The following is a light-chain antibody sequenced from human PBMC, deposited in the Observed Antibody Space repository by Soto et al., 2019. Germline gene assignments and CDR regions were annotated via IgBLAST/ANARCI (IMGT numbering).Light chain of an antibody. Sequence: EIVLTQSPGTLSLSPGERATLSCRASQSVSSSYLAWYQQKPGQAPRLLIYGASTRATGIPARFSGSGSGTEFTLTISSLQSEDFAVYYCQQYNNWSPMAFGQGTKVEIK. V-gene: IGKV3-15*01. CDR2: GAS. CDR1: QSVSSSY. J-gene: IGKJ1*01. CDR3: QQYNNWSPMA.